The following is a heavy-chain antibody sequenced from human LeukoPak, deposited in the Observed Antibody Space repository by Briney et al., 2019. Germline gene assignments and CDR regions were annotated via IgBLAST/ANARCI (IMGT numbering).Heavy chain of an antibody. D-gene: IGHD5-12*01. CDR1: GGSFSGYY. CDR3: AMHSGYDLTFDY. V-gene: IGHV4-34*09. Sequence: SETLSLTCAVYGGSFSGYYWSWIRQPPGKGLEWIGEINHSGSTNYNPSLKSRVTISVDTSKNQFSLKLSTVTAADTAVYYCAMHSGYDLTFDYWGQGTLVTVSS. CDR2: INHSGST. J-gene: IGHJ4*02.